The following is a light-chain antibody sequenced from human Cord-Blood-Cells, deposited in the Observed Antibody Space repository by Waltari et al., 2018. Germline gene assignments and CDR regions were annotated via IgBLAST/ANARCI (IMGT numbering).Light chain of an antibody. J-gene: IGLJ3*02. V-gene: IGLV2-23*02. CDR1: SSDVGSYNL. CDR3: CSYAGSSTWV. Sequence: QSALTQPASVSGSPGQSITISCTGTSSDVGSYNLVSWYQQHPGKAPKLMIYEVSKLPSGVSNRFSGSKSGNTASLTISGLQAEYEADYYCCSYAGSSTWVFGGGTKLTVL. CDR2: EVS.